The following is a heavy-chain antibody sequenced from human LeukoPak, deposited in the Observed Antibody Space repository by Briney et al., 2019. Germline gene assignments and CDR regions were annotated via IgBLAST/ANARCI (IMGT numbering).Heavy chain of an antibody. J-gene: IGHJ4*02. V-gene: IGHV3-30-3*01. CDR1: GFTFSSYA. CDR3: ARDVGGYLDY. CDR2: ISYDGSNK. Sequence: GGSLRLSCAASGFTFSSYAMHWARQAPGKGLEWVAVISYDGSNKYYADSVKGRFTISRDNSKSTLYLQMNSLRAEDTAVYYCARDVGGYLDYWGQGTLVTVSS.